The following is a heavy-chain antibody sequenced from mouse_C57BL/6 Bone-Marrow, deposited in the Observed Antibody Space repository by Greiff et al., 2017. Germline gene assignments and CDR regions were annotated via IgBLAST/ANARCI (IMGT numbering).Heavy chain of an antibody. CDR2: LWRGGST. CDR1: GFSLTSYG. D-gene: IGHD3-3*01. Sequence: VHLVESGPGLVQPSQSLSITCTVPGFSLTSYGVHWVRQSPGKGLEWLGVLWRGGSTDYNAAFMSRLSITKDNSKSQVFFKMNSLQADDTAIYYCAKGGGDWYYFDYWGQGTTLTVSS. CDR3: AKGGGDWYYFDY. J-gene: IGHJ2*01. V-gene: IGHV2-5*01.